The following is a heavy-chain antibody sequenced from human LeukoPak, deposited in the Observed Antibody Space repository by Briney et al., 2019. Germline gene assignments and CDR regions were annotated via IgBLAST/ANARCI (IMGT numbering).Heavy chain of an antibody. D-gene: IGHD6-19*01. J-gene: IGHJ5*02. CDR3: AEDAQWQVP. Sequence: QSGGSLRLSCAASGFTFSSYGMHWVRQAPGKGLEWVAVISYDGSNKYYADSVKGRFTISRDNSKNTLYLQMNSLRAEDTAVYYCAEDAQWQVPWGQGTLVTVSS. CDR2: ISYDGSNK. V-gene: IGHV3-30*18. CDR1: GFTFSSYG.